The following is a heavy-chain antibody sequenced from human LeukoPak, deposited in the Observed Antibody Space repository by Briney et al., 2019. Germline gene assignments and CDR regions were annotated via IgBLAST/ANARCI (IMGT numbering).Heavy chain of an antibody. V-gene: IGHV1-8*01. Sequence: ASVKVSCKASGYTFTSYDINWVRQATGQGLEWMGWMNPNSGNTGYAQKFQGRVTMTRNTSTSTAYMELSSLRSEDTAVYYCARLQTYYYDSSGYARDYWGQGTLVTVSS. CDR2: MNPNSGNT. CDR3: ARLQTYYYDSSGYARDY. J-gene: IGHJ4*02. CDR1: GYTFTSYD. D-gene: IGHD3-22*01.